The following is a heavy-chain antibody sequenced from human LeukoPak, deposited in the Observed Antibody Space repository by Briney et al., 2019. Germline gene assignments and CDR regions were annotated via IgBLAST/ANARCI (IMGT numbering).Heavy chain of an antibody. J-gene: IGHJ4*02. D-gene: IGHD4-23*01. CDR3: AKHGGNSYSYFDY. CDR1: GFTFSSYA. V-gene: IGHV3-23*01. CDR2: ISVRGDRT. Sequence: GGSLRLSCAASGFTFSSYAMSWVRQAPGKGLEWGSTISVRGDRTYFADSVKGRFTISRDNSKNTLSLQMNSLRVEDSAVYYCAKHGGNSYSYFDYWGQGTLVTVSS.